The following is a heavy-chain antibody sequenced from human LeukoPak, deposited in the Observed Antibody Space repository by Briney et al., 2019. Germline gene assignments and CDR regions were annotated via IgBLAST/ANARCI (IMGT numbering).Heavy chain of an antibody. CDR3: ARGISRVTTGDY. CDR1: GGSISTSSYY. D-gene: IGHD4-17*01. V-gene: IGHV4-39*07. Sequence: PSETLSLTCTVSGGSISTSSYYCGWIRPPPGKGLECIGNIYYSGSTYYNPSLKSRVTISVDTSKNQFSLKLSSVTAADTAVYDCARGISRVTTGDYWGQGTLVTVSS. J-gene: IGHJ4*02. CDR2: IYYSGST.